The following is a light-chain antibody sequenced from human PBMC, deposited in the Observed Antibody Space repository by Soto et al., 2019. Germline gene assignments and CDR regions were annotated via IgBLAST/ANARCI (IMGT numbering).Light chain of an antibody. Sequence: EIVLTQSPATLSLSPGERATLSCRASQSVLTYLGWYQQKPGQAPRLLIYDASNRAAGIPDRFSGRGSGTDVTLTISSREPEDFALYYCRQRSNLVAVGQGRRLDIK. V-gene: IGKV3-11*01. CDR1: QSVLTY. CDR3: RQRSNLVA. J-gene: IGKJ5*01. CDR2: DAS.